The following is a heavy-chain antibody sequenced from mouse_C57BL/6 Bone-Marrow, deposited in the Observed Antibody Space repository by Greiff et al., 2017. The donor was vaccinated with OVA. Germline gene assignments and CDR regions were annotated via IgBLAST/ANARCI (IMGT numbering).Heavy chain of an antibody. Sequence: VQLQQSGPELVKPGASVKISCKASGYTFTDYYMNWVKQSHGKSLEWIGDINPNNGGTSYNQKFKGKATLTVDKSSSTAYMELRSLTSEDSAVYYCARWDYGGYFDYWGQGTTLTVSS. V-gene: IGHV1-26*01. J-gene: IGHJ2*01. CDR3: ARWDYGGYFDY. CDR1: GYTFTDYY. D-gene: IGHD1-1*01. CDR2: INPNNGGT.